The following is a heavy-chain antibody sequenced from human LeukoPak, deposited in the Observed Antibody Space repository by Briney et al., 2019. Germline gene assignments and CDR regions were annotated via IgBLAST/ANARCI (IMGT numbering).Heavy chain of an antibody. V-gene: IGHV3-53*01. CDR2: IYSGGST. CDR3: AKGYDARGYYFDS. J-gene: IGHJ4*02. Sequence: GGSLRLSCAASGFTVSSNYMSWVRQAPGKGLEWVSVIYSGGSTYYADSVKGRFTISRDNPKNTLYLQVNSLRVDDTAVYYCAKGYDARGYYFDSWDQGTLVTVSS. D-gene: IGHD3-22*01. CDR1: GFTVSSNY.